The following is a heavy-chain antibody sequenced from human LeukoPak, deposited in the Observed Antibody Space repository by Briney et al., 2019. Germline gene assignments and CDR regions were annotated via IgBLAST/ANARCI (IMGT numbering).Heavy chain of an antibody. CDR1: SLTINDTHY. D-gene: IGHD3-3*01. CDR2: VSNSGTT. J-gene: IGHJ4*02. V-gene: IGHV4-38-2*02. CDR3: ARDFSEWTFRLFFEL. Sequence: SETLSLTCAVSSLTINDTHYWGWIRQPPGKGLGDIGSVSNSGTTYYNPSFKSRVTISADTSRNQFSLRLTSVTAADTALYFCARDFSEWTFRLFFELWGQGMLVTVSS.